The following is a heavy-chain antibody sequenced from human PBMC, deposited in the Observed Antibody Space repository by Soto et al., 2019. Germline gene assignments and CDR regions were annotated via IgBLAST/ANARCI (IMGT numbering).Heavy chain of an antibody. D-gene: IGHD1-26*01. V-gene: IGHV1-24*01. Sequence: ASVKVSCKVSGYTLTELSMHWVRQAPGKGLEWMGGFDPEDGETIYAQKFQGRVTMTEDTSTDTAYMELSSLRSEDTAVYYCATPKLTAVGATTPTLFYYWGQGTLVTVSS. J-gene: IGHJ4*02. CDR3: ATPKLTAVGATTPTLFYY. CDR2: FDPEDGET. CDR1: GYTLTELS.